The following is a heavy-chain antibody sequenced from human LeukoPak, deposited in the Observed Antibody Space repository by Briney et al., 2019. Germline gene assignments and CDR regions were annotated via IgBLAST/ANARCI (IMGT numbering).Heavy chain of an antibody. V-gene: IGHV3-7*01. CDR2: VGRDGSEK. CDR1: GFTFSDYW. J-gene: IGHJ4*02. Sequence: PGGSLRLSCVASGFTFSDYWMTWVRQVPGKGLEWVANVGRDGSEKNYVDSVRGRFTISRDNAKKSLYLEMNSLRVEDTALYYCAEVGAWELQRVFENWGQGTLVTVSS. CDR3: AEVGAWELQRVFEN. D-gene: IGHD1-26*01.